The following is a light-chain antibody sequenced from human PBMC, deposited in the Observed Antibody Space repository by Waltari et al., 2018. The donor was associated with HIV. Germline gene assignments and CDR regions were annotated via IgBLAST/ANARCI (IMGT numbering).Light chain of an antibody. J-gene: IGLJ1*01. CDR2: EVR. Sequence: QSALTQPASVSGSPGQSITISCTGTSSDVGSYNLVSWYQQHPGKAPKRMIYEVRKRPSWVSNRFSGSKSGNTASLTISGLQAEDEADYYCCSYAGSSTYVFGTGTKVTVL. CDR1: SSDVGSYNL. V-gene: IGLV2-23*02. CDR3: CSYAGSSTYV.